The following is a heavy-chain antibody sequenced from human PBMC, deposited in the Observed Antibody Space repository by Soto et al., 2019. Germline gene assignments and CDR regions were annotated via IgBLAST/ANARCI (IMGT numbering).Heavy chain of an antibody. D-gene: IGHD3-22*01. Sequence: ASVKVSCKASGYTFINNAITWVRQAPGQGLEWMGWISTENGNTNYAQNLQGRVILTRDRSTNTAYMELRSLRPEDTATYHCARDSSSGTFDNWGQGALVTVSS. V-gene: IGHV1-18*04. CDR1: GYTFINNA. CDR3: ARDSSSGTFDN. CDR2: ISTENGNT. J-gene: IGHJ4*02.